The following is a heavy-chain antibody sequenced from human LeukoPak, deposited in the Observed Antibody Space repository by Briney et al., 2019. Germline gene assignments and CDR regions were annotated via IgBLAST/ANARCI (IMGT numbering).Heavy chain of an antibody. J-gene: IGHJ6*03. V-gene: IGHV4-39*01. Sequence: SETLSLTCTVSGGSISSSSYYWGWIRQPPGKGLEWIGSIYYSGSTYYNPSLKSRVTISVDTSKNQFSLKLSSVTAADTAVYYCPRRPLAYCGGDCYFPSNYYYYMDVWGKGTTVTVSS. CDR3: PRRPLAYCGGDCYFPSNYYYYMDV. CDR2: IYYSGST. D-gene: IGHD2-21*01. CDR1: GGSISSSSYY.